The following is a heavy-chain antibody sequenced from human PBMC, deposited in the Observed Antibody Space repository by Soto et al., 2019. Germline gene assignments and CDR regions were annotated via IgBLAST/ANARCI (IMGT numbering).Heavy chain of an antibody. D-gene: IGHD2-2*01. V-gene: IGHV3-23*01. J-gene: IGHJ5*02. CDR2: ISGSGGST. CDR1: GFIFSSYA. Sequence: QLLESGGGLVQPGGSLRLSCAASGFIFSSYAMSWVRQAPGKGLEGGSAISGSGGSTYYADSVKGRFTISRDNSKNTLYLQMNSLRAEYTAVYYCAKEHISTSCCNCFDPWGQGTLVTVSS. CDR3: AKEHISTSCCNCFDP.